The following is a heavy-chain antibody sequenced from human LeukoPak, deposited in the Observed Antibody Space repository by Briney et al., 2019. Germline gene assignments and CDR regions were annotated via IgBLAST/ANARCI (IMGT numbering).Heavy chain of an antibody. D-gene: IGHD5-18*01. CDR3: AKAELPRGYSYGYYFDY. CDR1: GFTFSSYA. CDR2: ISGTGGIT. Sequence: PGGSLRLSCAASGFTFSSYAMSWVRQAPGKGLEWVSAISGTGGITYYADSLKGRFTISRDNSKNTLYPQMNSLRAEDTAVYYCAKAELPRGYSYGYYFDYWGQGTLVTVFS. J-gene: IGHJ4*02. V-gene: IGHV3-23*01.